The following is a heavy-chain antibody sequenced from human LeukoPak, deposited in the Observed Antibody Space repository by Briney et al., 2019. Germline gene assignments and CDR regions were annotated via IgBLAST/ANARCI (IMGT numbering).Heavy chain of an antibody. CDR3: ARLSRPRGSGWYHFDY. V-gene: IGHV3-72*01. CDR1: GFTFSDHY. Sequence: PGGSLRLSCAGSGFTFSDHYMDWVRQAPGKGLEWVGRIKNKANSYTTKYAASVEGRFTISRDDSKNSVYLQMNSLKTEDTAIYYCARLSRPRGSGWYHFDYWGQGTLVTVSS. J-gene: IGHJ4*02. D-gene: IGHD6-19*01. CDR2: IKNKANSYTT.